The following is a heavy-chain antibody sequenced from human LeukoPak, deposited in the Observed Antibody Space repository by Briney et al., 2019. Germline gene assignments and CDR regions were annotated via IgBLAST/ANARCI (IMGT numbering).Heavy chain of an antibody. CDR1: GGSFSSYY. J-gene: IGHJ4*02. V-gene: IGHV4-59*01. CDR2: IFFSGST. CDR3: AGASSWCVFDS. Sequence: PSETLSLTCSVSGGSFSSYYWTWIRQPPGKGLEWIGYIFFSGSTNYSPSLKSRVTISIDTSKNQFSLKLSSATAADTAIYYCAGASSWCVFDSWGQGTLVTVSS. D-gene: IGHD6-13*01.